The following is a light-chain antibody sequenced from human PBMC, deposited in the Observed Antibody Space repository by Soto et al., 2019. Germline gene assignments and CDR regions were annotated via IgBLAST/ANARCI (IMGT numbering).Light chain of an antibody. V-gene: IGKV1-5*03. J-gene: IGKJ2*01. CDR3: QQYNSYPYT. Sequence: DIQMTQSPSTLSASVGDRVTITCRASQSISSWLAWYQQKPGKAPKLLIYKASSLQSGVPSRFSGTGSGAEFTLTISSLQPDDFATYYCQQYNSYPYTFGQGTKLEIK. CDR2: KAS. CDR1: QSISSW.